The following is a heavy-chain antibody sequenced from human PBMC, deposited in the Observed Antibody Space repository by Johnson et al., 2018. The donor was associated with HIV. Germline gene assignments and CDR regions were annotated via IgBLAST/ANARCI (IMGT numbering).Heavy chain of an antibody. J-gene: IGHJ3*02. D-gene: IGHD1-26*01. CDR3: AKTYSGSWYRGSDAFDI. V-gene: IGHV3-30*02. CDR1: GFTFSSYG. CDR2: IRYDGSNK. Sequence: QVQLVESGGGVVQPGGSLRLSCAASGFTFSSYGMHWVRQAPGKGLEWVAFIRYDGSNKYYVDSVKGRFTISRDNAKNSLYLQMNSLRAEDTAVYYCAKTYSGSWYRGSDAFDI.